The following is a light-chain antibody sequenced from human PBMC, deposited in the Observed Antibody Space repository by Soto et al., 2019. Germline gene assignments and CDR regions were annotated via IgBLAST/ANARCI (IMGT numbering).Light chain of an antibody. J-gene: IGLJ3*02. V-gene: IGLV8-61*01. CDR3: VLYLGRGISV. Sequence: QTVVTQEPSFSVSPGGTVTLTCGLGSGSVSTSHYPSWHQQTPGQAPRPLIYSTNTRSSGVPDRFSGSILGNRAALTITGAQADDESHYYCVLYLGRGISVFGGGTKLTAL. CDR1: SGSVSTSHY. CDR2: STN.